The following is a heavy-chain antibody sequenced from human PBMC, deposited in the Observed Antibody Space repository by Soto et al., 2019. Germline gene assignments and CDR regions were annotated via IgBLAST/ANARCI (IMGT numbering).Heavy chain of an antibody. Sequence: QVQLVQSGAEVKKPGSSVKVSCKASGGTFSSYAISWVRQAPGQGLEWMGGIIPIFGTVNYAQKFQGRVTITADESTSTAYMELSSLRSEDTAVYYCASGIAVAGSYYYYYGMDVWGQGTTVTVSS. CDR2: IIPIFGTV. J-gene: IGHJ6*02. D-gene: IGHD6-19*01. CDR3: ASGIAVAGSYYYYYGMDV. V-gene: IGHV1-69*01. CDR1: GGTFSSYA.